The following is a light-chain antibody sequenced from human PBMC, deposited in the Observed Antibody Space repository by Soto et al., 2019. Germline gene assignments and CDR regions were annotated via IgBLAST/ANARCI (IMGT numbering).Light chain of an antibody. Sequence: QSLRTQPPSASGSPGQSVTISCTGTKNDIGVYDFVSWYQHHPGKAPRLIIYEVVQRPSGVPDRFSGSKSGNTASLTVSGLQAADEADYFCKSYAGSNTYVFGSGTKVTVL. CDR1: KNDIGVYDF. CDR2: EVV. J-gene: IGLJ1*01. CDR3: KSYAGSNTYV. V-gene: IGLV2-8*01.